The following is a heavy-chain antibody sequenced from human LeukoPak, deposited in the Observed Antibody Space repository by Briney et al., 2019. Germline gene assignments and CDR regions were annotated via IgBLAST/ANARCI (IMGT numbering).Heavy chain of an antibody. CDR3: ARDPKRAYCSGGSCYYYYGMDV. J-gene: IGHJ6*02. CDR1: GYTFTSYG. Sequence: ASVKFSCKASGYTFTSYGISWVRQAPGQGLEWMGWISAYNGNTNYAQKLQGRVTMTTDTSTSTAYMELRSLRSDDTAVYYCARDPKRAYCSGGSCYYYYGMDVWGQGTTVTVSS. CDR2: ISAYNGNT. D-gene: IGHD2-15*01. V-gene: IGHV1-18*01.